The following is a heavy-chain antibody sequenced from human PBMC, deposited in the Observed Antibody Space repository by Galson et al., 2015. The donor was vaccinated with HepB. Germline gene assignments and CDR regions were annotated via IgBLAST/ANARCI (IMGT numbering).Heavy chain of an antibody. CDR2: IYPGDSET. Sequence: QSGAEVKKPGESLKISCQTSGYSFTTYWIGWVRQMPGKGLEWMGIIYPGDSETRYNPSFQDQVTISADKSIRTAYLQWSSLKASDTAVYYCARHHNGDDFWSGHPSHFDYWGQGTRVTVSS. J-gene: IGHJ4*02. V-gene: IGHV5-51*01. CDR3: ARHHNGDDFWSGHPSHFDY. D-gene: IGHD3-3*01. CDR1: GYSFTTYW.